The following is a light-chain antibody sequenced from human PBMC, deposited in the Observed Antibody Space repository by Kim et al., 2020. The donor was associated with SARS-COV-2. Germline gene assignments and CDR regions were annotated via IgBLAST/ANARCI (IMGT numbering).Light chain of an antibody. J-gene: IGLJ1*01. CDR2: KDS. Sequence: VSPGQTARITCCGDAVPKQYAYWYQQKPGQAPVLVIYKDSERPSGIPERFSGSSSGTTVTLTISGVQAEDEADYYCQSADSSGTYVFGTGTKVTVL. CDR1: AVPKQY. CDR3: QSADSSGTYV. V-gene: IGLV3-25*03.